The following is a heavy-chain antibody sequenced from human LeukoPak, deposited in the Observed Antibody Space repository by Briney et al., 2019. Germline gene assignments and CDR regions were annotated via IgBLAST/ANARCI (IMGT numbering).Heavy chain of an antibody. Sequence: GGSLRLSCEGPGFTLSNYWMSWVRQAPGKGLGWVANIQQHGSETYYGDSVKGRFTISRDNAKNSLYLQMNSLRAEDTAVYYCSTYSSSNGREFQYWGQGTLVTVSS. D-gene: IGHD2-2*01. CDR3: STYSSSNGREFQY. J-gene: IGHJ1*01. CDR1: GFTLSNYW. V-gene: IGHV3-7*01. CDR2: IQQHGSET.